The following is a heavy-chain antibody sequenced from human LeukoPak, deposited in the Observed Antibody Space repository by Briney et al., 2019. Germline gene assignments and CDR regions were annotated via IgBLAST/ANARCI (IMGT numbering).Heavy chain of an antibody. D-gene: IGHD1-26*01. Sequence: SETLSLTCTVSGGSISSGSYYWSWIRQPAGKGLEWIGYIYYSGSTNYNPSLKSRVTISVDTSKNQFSLKLSSVTAADTAVYYCARDSSGSFLESSGAFDIWGQGTMVTVSS. CDR3: ARDSSGSFLESSGAFDI. CDR2: IYYSGST. J-gene: IGHJ3*02. V-gene: IGHV4-61*10. CDR1: GGSISSGSYY.